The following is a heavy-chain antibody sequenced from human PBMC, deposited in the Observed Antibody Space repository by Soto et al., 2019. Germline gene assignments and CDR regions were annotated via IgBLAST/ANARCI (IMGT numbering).Heavy chain of an antibody. CDR1: GGSTSSDNY. CDR3: AREGGESSDGLYYFDS. V-gene: IGHV4-30-4*01. Sequence: TLSLTCTVSGGSTSSDNYWSWIRQPPGKGLECIGHIYYSGNTDYNPSLKSRLAISIDTSKNQFSLKLSSVTAADTAVYFCAREGGESSDGLYYFDSWGQGSLVTVSS. D-gene: IGHD3-16*01. J-gene: IGHJ4*02. CDR2: IYYSGNT.